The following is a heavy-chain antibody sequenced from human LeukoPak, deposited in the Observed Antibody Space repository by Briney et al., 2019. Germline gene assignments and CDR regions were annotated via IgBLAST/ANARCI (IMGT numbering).Heavy chain of an antibody. V-gene: IGHV1-2*02. CDR2: INPNSGGT. D-gene: IGHD2-15*01. CDR3: ARVGCSGGSCYRRYNWFDP. J-gene: IGHJ5*02. CDR1: GYTFTGYY. Sequence: ASVKVSCKASGYTFTGYYMHWVRQAPGQGLEWMGWINPNSGGTNYAQKFQGRVTMTRDTSISTAYMELSRLRSDDTAVYYCARVGCSGGSCYRRYNWFDPWGQGTLVTVSS.